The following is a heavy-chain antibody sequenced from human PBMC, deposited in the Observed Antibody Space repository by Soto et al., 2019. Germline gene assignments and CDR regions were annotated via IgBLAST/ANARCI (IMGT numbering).Heavy chain of an antibody. CDR1: GYTFTSYG. Sequence: AAVKVSCKASGYTFTSYGISWVRQAPGQGLEWMGGIIPIFGTANYAQKFQGRVTITADESTSTAYMELSSLRSEDTAVYYCARVLALPLRFLTMDVWGQGTTVTVSS. J-gene: IGHJ6*02. CDR3: ARVLALPLRFLTMDV. V-gene: IGHV1-69*13. CDR2: IIPIFGTA. D-gene: IGHD3-3*01.